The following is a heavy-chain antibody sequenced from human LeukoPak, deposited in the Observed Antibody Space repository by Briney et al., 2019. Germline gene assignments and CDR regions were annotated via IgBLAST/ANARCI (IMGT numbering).Heavy chain of an antibody. CDR2: INKKGGT. CDR3: AREHKSYGDYPYYFDS. J-gene: IGHJ4*02. CDR1: SDSISSGDYY. Sequence: SQTLSLTCTVSSDSISSGDYYWSWLRQPAGKGLEFIGYINKKGGTFYNPPLKSRVFISIDTSKNQFSLKLTSVTAADTAVYFCAREHKSYGDYPYYFDSWGQGTLVTVSS. V-gene: IGHV4-30-4*01. D-gene: IGHD4-17*01.